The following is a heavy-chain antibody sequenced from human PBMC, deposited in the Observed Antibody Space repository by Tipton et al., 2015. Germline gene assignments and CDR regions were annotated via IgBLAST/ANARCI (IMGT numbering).Heavy chain of an antibody. D-gene: IGHD3-3*01. Sequence: SLRLSCAASGFTFSLFPMTWVRQAPGKGLEWVASISGSGGGDTRDYADSVKGRFTISRDNSKNTLYLQLDSLRADDTAVYYCAKERGDYWTQFDYWGQGTLVTVSS. CDR3: AKERGDYWTQFDY. V-gene: IGHV3-23*01. CDR2: ISGSGGGDTR. CDR1: GFTFSLFP. J-gene: IGHJ4*02.